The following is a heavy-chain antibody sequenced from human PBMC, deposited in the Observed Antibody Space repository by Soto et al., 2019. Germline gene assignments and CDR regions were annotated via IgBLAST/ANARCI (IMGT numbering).Heavy chain of an antibody. CDR3: ARETLSYGSALDV. V-gene: IGHV3-43*01. J-gene: IGHJ6*02. CDR1: GFRIDDYN. Sequence: GGSLSLSCAASGFRIDDYNMHWGRQAPGKGLEWVSLITWNGGNTYYADSVKGRFTISRDGTTKSVSLQMTSLKREDAGLYYCARETLSYGSALDVWGQGTTVTVSS. D-gene: IGHD3-10*01. CDR2: ITWNGGNT.